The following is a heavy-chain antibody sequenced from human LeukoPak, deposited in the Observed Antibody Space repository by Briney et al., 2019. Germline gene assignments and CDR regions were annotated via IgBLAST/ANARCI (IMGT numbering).Heavy chain of an antibody. Sequence: GRSLRLSCAASGFTFSSYGMHWVRQAPGKGLEWVAVISYDGSNKYYADSVKGRFTISRDNSKNTLYMQMNSLRAEDTAVYYCAKSGSGYSYGLDSWGQGTLVTVSS. V-gene: IGHV3-30*18. CDR3: AKSGSGYSYGLDS. D-gene: IGHD5-18*01. CDR2: ISYDGSNK. J-gene: IGHJ4*02. CDR1: GFTFSSYG.